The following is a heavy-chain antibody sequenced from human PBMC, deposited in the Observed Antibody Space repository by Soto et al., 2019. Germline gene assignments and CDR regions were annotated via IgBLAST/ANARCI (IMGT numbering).Heavy chain of an antibody. Sequence: QVQLVQSGAEVKKPGASVKVSCKASGYTFTSYYMHWVRQAPGQGLEWMGIINPSGGSTSYAQKFQGRVTMTRDTSPSTVYMELSSLRSEDTAVYYCARVTAVAGTGGRFDYWGQGTLVTVSS. V-gene: IGHV1-46*01. CDR3: ARVTAVAGTGGRFDY. J-gene: IGHJ4*02. CDR2: INPSGGST. CDR1: GYTFTSYY. D-gene: IGHD6-19*01.